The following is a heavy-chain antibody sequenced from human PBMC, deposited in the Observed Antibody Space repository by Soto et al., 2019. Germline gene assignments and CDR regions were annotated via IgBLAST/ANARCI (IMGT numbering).Heavy chain of an antibody. CDR3: ARDSMDGSGSYYHLGYYYGMDV. V-gene: IGHV1-8*01. Sequence: ASVKVSCKASGYTFTSYDINWVRQATGQGLEWMGWMNPNSGNTGYAQKFQGRVTMTRNTYISTAYMELSSLRSEDTAVYYCARDSMDGSGSYYHLGYYYGMDVWGQGTTVTVSS. J-gene: IGHJ6*02. CDR1: GYTFTSYD. D-gene: IGHD3-10*01. CDR2: MNPNSGNT.